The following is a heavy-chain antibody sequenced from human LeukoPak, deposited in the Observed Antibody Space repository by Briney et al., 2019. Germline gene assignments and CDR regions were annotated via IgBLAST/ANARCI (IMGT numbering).Heavy chain of an antibody. CDR2: ISSSGSTI. V-gene: IGHV3-48*03. J-gene: IGHJ4*02. CDR1: GFTFSSYE. D-gene: IGHD6-6*01. CDR3: ARGGAARPDY. Sequence: GGSLRLSCAASGFTFSSYEMNWVRQAPGKGLEWVPYISSSGSTIYYADSVKGRFTISRDNAKNSLYLQMNTLRAEDTAVYYCARGGAARPDYWGRGTLVTVSS.